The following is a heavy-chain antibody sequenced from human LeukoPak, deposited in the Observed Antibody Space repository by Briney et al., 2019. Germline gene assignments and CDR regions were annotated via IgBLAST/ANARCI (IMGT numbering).Heavy chain of an antibody. V-gene: IGHV4-34*01. D-gene: IGHD4-17*01. CDR2: INHSGST. J-gene: IGHJ6*02. Sequence: SETLSLTCTVSGGSISSYYWSWIRQPPGKGLEWIGEINHSGSTNYNPSLKSRVTISVDTSKNQFSLKLSSVTAADTAVYYCARVRGGDYGDPYGMDVWGQGTTVTVSS. CDR1: GGSISSYY. CDR3: ARVRGGDYGDPYGMDV.